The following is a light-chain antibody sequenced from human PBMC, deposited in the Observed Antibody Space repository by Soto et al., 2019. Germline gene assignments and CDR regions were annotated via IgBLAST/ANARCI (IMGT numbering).Light chain of an antibody. Sequence: DLKITQSPSAVSAYARYRVTITFRSSRDIGDRLAWFRHKPGKAPQLLIQTASTLVRETPSRFSGSGSGTDFLLTINNLQTEDFATYYCIQASTFPRTFGKGTKVDIK. CDR3: IQASTFPRT. V-gene: IGKV1-12*01. CDR1: RDIGDR. J-gene: IGKJ1*01. CDR2: TAS.